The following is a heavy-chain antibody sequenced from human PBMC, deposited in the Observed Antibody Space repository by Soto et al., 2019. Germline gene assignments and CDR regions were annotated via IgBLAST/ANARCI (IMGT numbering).Heavy chain of an antibody. CDR3: ARATTVVTLFDY. CDR2: IYYSGNT. D-gene: IGHD4-17*01. J-gene: IGHJ4*02. CDR1: GGSISSGGYS. Sequence: SETLSLTCTVSGGSISSGGYSWSWIRQHTGKGREWSGYIYYSGNTYYNPSLKSRVTISVDTSKNQFSLKLSSVTAADTAVYYCARATTVVTLFDYWGQGTLVTVSS. V-gene: IGHV4-31*03.